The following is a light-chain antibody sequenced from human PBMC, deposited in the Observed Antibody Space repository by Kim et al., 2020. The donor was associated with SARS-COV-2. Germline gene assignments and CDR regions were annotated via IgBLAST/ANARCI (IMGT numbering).Light chain of an antibody. CDR1: QGISSY. Sequence: AIRITQSPSSLSASTGDRVTITCRASQGISSYLAWYQQKPGKAPKLLIYAASTLQSGVPSRFSGSGSGTDFTLTISCLQSEDFATYYCQQYYSYPPELTFGGGTKVDIK. CDR2: AAS. CDR3: QQYYSYPPELT. V-gene: IGKV1-8*01. J-gene: IGKJ4*01.